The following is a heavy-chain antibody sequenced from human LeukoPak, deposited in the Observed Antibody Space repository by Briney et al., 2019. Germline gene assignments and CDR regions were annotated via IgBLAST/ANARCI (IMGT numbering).Heavy chain of an antibody. CDR2: ISYDGSNK. D-gene: IGHD2-8*01. J-gene: IGHJ6*03. CDR1: GFIFSSYA. V-gene: IGHV3-30*04. CDR3: AKDRCSNGIGCLYYYMDV. Sequence: GGSLRLSCAASGFIFSSYAMHWVRQAPGKGLEWVAVISYDGSNKYYADSVKGRFTISRDNSRNTLYLQMNSLRAEDTAVYYCAKDRCSNGIGCLYYYMDVWGKGTMVTISS.